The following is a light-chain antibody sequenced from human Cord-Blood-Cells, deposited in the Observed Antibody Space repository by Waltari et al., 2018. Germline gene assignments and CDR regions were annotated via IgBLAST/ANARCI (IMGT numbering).Light chain of an antibody. CDR1: SSNIGSNT. J-gene: IGLJ2*01. Sequence: QSVLTQPPSASGTPGQRVTISCSGSSSNIGSNTVNWYQQLPGTAPKLLNYSNNQRPSGVPDRCSGSKSGTSASLAISGLQSEDEADYYCAAWDASLNGVVFGGGTKLTVL. CDR2: SNN. CDR3: AAWDASLNGVV. V-gene: IGLV1-44*01.